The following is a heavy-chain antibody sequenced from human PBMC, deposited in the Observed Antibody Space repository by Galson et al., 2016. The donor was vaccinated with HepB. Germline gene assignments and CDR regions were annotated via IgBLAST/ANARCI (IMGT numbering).Heavy chain of an antibody. CDR3: ASSRWVGEEYYYYGMYV. J-gene: IGHJ6*04. CDR1: GFIFRDYY. CDR2: ISNSGTTV. V-gene: IGHV3-11*01. Sequence: SLRLSCAASGFIFRDYYMSWIRQAPGKGLEWVSYISNSGTTVYYADSVKGRFTISRDNAKNSMYLQMNSLRVEDRAVYYCASSRWVGEEYYYYGMYVWGKGTTVTVPS. D-gene: IGHD3-10*01.